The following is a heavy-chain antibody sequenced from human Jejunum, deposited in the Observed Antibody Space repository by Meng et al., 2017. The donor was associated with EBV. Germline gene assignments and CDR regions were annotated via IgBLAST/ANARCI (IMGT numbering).Heavy chain of an antibody. CDR3: ASRPGFNIGPFDY. CDR2: INPGNGET. D-gene: IGHD3/OR15-3a*01. V-gene: IGHV1-3*01. CDR1: GYTFTNYP. Sequence: QVRLVQLGAEVTKPGAPVKLSCKASGYTFTNYPIHWVRQAPGQRPEWMGCINPGNGETEFSQKFQGRVTITRDTSATTAYMELTSLRSEDTAVYYCASRPGFNIGPFDYWGQGTLVTVSS. J-gene: IGHJ4*02.